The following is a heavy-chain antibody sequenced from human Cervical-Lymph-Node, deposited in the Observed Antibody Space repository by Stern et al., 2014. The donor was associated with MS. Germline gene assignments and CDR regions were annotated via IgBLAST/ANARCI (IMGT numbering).Heavy chain of an antibody. CDR2: ITPLFGTE. D-gene: IGHD6-13*01. V-gene: IGHV1-69*01. CDR3: ARHQGGVAAF. J-gene: IGHJ4*02. CDR1: GDTFNNFD. Sequence: VQLVESGAEVKKPGSSVKVSCKASGDTFNNFDIGWVRQAPGQGPEWLGGITPLFGTENYAQRLQDRVTLTADESTSTTYMELSRLRSEDTAIYYCARHQGGVAAFWGQGTLVTVSS.